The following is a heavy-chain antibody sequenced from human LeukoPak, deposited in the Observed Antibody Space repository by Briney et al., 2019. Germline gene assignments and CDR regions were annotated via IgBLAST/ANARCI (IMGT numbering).Heavy chain of an antibody. CDR3: AKDRYWNRGGDGI. Sequence: PGGSLRLSCAASGFTFSTYAMSWVRQAPGKGLEWVSGISGSGGSTYYTDSVKGRFTISRDNSKNTLYLQMNSLRAEDTAVYYCAKDRYWNRGGDGIWGQGTMFIVSS. J-gene: IGHJ3*02. V-gene: IGHV3-23*01. CDR2: ISGSGGST. D-gene: IGHD2-21*01. CDR1: GFTFSTYA.